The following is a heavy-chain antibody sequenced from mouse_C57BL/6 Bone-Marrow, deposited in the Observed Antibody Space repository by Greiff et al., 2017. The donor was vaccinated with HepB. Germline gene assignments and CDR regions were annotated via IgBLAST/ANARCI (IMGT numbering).Heavy chain of an antibody. V-gene: IGHV1-69*01. CDR2: IDPSDSYT. J-gene: IGHJ4*01. CDR3: ARGGNYGAMDY. Sequence: VQLQQSGAELVMPGASVKLSCKASGYTFTSYWMHWVKQRPGQGLEWIGEIDPSDSYTNYNQKFKGKSTLSVDKSSSTAYMQLSSLTSEDSAVYYCARGGNYGAMDYWGQKTAVTVSS. CDR1: GYTFTSYW. D-gene: IGHD2-1*01.